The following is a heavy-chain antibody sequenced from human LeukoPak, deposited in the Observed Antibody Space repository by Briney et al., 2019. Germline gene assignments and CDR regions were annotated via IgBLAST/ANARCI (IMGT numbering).Heavy chain of an antibody. CDR2: ISGSGGST. CDR3: GKADGNYKTLIDD. CDR1: GFIFSRCA. Sequence: PGGSLRLSCAASGFIFSRCATNWVPECPRKGLECVSGISGSGGSTYFADSVKGRFTFSRDSSKNTVYLKMNILTVEDTAVYYCGKADGNYKTLIDDWGQGTLVTVSS. J-gene: IGHJ4*02. D-gene: IGHD5-24*01. V-gene: IGHV3-23*01.